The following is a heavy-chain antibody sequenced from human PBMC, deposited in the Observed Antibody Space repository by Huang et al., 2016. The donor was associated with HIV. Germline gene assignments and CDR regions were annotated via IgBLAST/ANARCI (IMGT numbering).Heavy chain of an antibody. Sequence: QITLKESGPTLVKPTQTLTLTCTFSGVSLSTSGVGVGWIRQPPGKALEWLALIYWNDDKRYSTSLKSRLTITKDTSKNQVVRTMTNMDPVDTATYYCAHSGYWPPYYDGMDVWGQGTTVTVSS. CDR2: IYWNDDK. D-gene: IGHD6-25*01. CDR3: AHSGYWPPYYDGMDV. V-gene: IGHV2-5*01. J-gene: IGHJ6*02. CDR1: GVSLSTSGVG.